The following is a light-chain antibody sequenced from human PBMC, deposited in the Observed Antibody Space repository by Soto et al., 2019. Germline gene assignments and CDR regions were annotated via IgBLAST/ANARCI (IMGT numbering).Light chain of an antibody. V-gene: IGKV3-20*01. J-gene: IGKJ3*01. Sequence: EIGLTQSPGTLSLSPGQRATLSCRASETLSSGSLAWYQQKPGQAPRLLISNASRRATGTPDRFSGSGSGTDFTLTISRLEPEDFAVYFCQQYGRSPVTFGPGTKVDIK. CDR2: NAS. CDR1: ETLSSGS. CDR3: QQYGRSPVT.